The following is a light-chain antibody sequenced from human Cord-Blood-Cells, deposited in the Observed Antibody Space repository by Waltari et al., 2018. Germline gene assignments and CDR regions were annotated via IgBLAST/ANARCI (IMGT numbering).Light chain of an antibody. Sequence: QSALTQPASVSGSPGQSITISCTGTIRVLGCCNYVSWYQQHPGKAPKLMIYEVSHRPSGVSNRFSGSKSGNTASLTISGLQAEDEADYYCSSYTSSSTQVFGTGTKVTVL. CDR2: EVS. CDR3: SSYTSSSTQV. J-gene: IGLJ1*01. CDR1: IRVLGCCNY. V-gene: IGLV2-14*01.